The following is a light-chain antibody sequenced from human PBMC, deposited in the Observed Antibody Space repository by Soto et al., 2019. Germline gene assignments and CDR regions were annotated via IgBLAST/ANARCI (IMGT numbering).Light chain of an antibody. CDR1: QSVSNN. V-gene: IGKV3-15*01. J-gene: IGKJ1*01. Sequence: EIVMTQSPATLSVFPGERSTSPGRASQSVSNNLAWYQHIPSQAPRLLIYGTSTRATGIPARFSGSGSGTEFTLTISSLQSEDFAVYYCQQYNDWLWTFGQGTKVDI. CDR2: GTS. CDR3: QQYNDWLWT.